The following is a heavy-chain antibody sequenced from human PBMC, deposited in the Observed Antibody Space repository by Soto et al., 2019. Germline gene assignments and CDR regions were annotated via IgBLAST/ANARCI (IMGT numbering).Heavy chain of an antibody. V-gene: IGHV3-48*03. CDR1: GFTFNTYE. J-gene: IGHJ4*01. CDR2: ISARSGTI. CDR3: ARDPNPNDNQDSSGIFDY. Sequence: GGSLRLSCAASGFTFNTYEMNWVRQPPGKGLEWVSYISARSGTIYYADSVRGRFTISRDNAKNSVYLQMNSLRAEDTAVYYCARDPNPNDNQDSSGIFDYWGQGILVTVSS. D-gene: IGHD3-22*01.